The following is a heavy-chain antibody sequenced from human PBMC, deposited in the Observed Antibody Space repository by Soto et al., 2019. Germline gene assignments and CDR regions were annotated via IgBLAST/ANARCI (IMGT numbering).Heavy chain of an antibody. D-gene: IGHD3-10*01. Sequence: LSLTCAVYGGSFSGYYWSWIRQPPGKGLEWIGEINHSGSTNYNPSLKSRVTISVDTSKNQFSLKLSSVTAADTAVYYCARVVRGVIRTFDEWGQGTPVTVS. CDR2: INHSGST. CDR1: GGSFSGYY. V-gene: IGHV4-34*01. CDR3: ARVVRGVIRTFDE. J-gene: IGHJ4*02.